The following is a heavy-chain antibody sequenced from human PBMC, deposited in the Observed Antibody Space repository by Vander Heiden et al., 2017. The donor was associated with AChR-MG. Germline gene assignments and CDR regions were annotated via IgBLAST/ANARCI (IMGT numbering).Heavy chain of an antibody. D-gene: IGHD6-19*01. Sequence: EVQLLESGGGLVQPGGSLRLSCAASGFTFTRYAMSWVRQAPGKGLEWVSAISGSGGSTYYADSVKGRFTISRDNSKNTLYLQMNSLRAEDTTVYYCAKVARQWPGTDAFDIWGQGTMVTVSS. CDR2: ISGSGGST. CDR1: GFTFTRYA. J-gene: IGHJ3*02. CDR3: AKVARQWPGTDAFDI. V-gene: IGHV3-23*01.